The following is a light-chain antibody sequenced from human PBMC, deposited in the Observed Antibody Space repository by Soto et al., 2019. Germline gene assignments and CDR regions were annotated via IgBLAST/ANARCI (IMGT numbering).Light chain of an antibody. V-gene: IGKV3-11*01. J-gene: IGKJ1*01. CDR1: QSISSY. CDR3: QQRSNWPGT. CDR2: DAS. Sequence: IVLTQSPATLTFSPGERSTLSARASQSISSYLAWYQQKPGQAPRLLIYDASNRATGIPARFSGSGSGTDFTLTISSLEPEDFAVYYCQQRSNWPGTFGQGTQVDIK.